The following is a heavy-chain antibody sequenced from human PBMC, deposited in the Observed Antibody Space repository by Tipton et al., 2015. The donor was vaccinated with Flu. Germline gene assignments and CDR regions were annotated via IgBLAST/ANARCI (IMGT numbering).Heavy chain of an antibody. CDR3: ARAPLLRGDQGYASGRYFYYGLDV. V-gene: IGHV4-34*01. Sequence: TLSLTCVVDGGSFSGHYWSWIRQPPGKGLEWIGEINHSGRTNHNPSLKSRVTISVDTSKSQFSLGLTSVTAADPAVYYCARAPLLRGDQGYASGRYFYYGLDVWGIGTTVTVSS. CDR1: GGSFSGHY. D-gene: IGHD3-10*01. J-gene: IGHJ6*04. CDR2: INHSGRT.